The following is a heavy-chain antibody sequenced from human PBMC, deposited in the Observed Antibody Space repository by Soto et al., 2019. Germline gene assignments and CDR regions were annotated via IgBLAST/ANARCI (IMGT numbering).Heavy chain of an antibody. CDR3: ARVKNYADYYYYGMDV. V-gene: IGHV3-30-3*01. J-gene: IGHJ6*02. Sequence: GGSLRLSCAASGFTFSSYAMHWVRQAPGKGLEWVAVISYDGSNKYYADSVKGRFTISRDNPKNTLYLQMNSLRAEDTAVYYCARVKNYADYYYYGMDVWGQGTTVTVSS. CDR2: ISYDGSNK. CDR1: GFTFSSYA. D-gene: IGHD1-7*01.